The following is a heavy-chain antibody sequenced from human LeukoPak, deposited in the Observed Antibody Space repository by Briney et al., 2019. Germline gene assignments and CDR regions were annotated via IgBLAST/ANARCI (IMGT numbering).Heavy chain of an antibody. Sequence: GRSLRLSGAASGFTFSTYGMRWVRQAPGKGLEWVAVIWPDGTNRFYADSVKGRFTFSRDNSKNTLSLQMNSLRAEDTAVYYCVKERGPFDAFDIWGHGTMVTVSS. V-gene: IGHV3-33*06. J-gene: IGHJ3*02. CDR1: GFTFSTYG. CDR3: VKERGPFDAFDI. CDR2: IWPDGTNR.